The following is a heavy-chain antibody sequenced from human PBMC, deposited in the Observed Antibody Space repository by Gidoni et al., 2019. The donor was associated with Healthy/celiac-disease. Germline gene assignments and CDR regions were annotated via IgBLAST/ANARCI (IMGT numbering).Heavy chain of an antibody. CDR1: GGSISSSSYY. Sequence: QLQLQESGPGLVKPSETLSLTCTVAGGSISSSSYYWGCIRQPPGKGLEWIGSIYYSGSTYYNPSLKSRVTISVDTSKNQFSLKLSSVTAADTAVYYCARTTPRYCSGGSCYVDAFDIWGQGTMVTVSS. CDR3: ARTTPRYCSGGSCYVDAFDI. D-gene: IGHD2-15*01. V-gene: IGHV4-39*01. CDR2: IYYSGST. J-gene: IGHJ3*02.